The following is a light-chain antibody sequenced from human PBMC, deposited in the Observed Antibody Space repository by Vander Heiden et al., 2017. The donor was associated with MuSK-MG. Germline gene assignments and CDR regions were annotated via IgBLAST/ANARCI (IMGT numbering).Light chain of an antibody. CDR3: QQANTFPYT. CDR1: QSVSDW. V-gene: IGKV1-12*01. CDR2: AAS. J-gene: IGKJ2*01. Sequence: DIRMTQSPSSVSAALGDRVTITCRASQSVSDWLAWYQDKPGKAPKLLIYAASNFRDGVPSRFNGSGSGTDFTLVISVLHPEDVATYYCQQANTFPYTFGQGTKVAIK.